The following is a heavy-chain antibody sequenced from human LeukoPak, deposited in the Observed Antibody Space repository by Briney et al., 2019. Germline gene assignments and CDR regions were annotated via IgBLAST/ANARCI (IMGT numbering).Heavy chain of an antibody. D-gene: IGHD3-10*01. V-gene: IGHV3-30*18. CDR2: ISYDGSNK. J-gene: IGHJ4*02. CDR3: AKDQILLWFGEGASFDY. Sequence: GGSLRLSCAASGFTFSSYAMSWVRQAPGKGLEWVAVISYDGSNKYYADSVKGRFTISRDNSKNTLYLQMNSLRAEDTAVYYCAKDQILLWFGEGASFDYWGQGTLVTVSS. CDR1: GFTFSSYA.